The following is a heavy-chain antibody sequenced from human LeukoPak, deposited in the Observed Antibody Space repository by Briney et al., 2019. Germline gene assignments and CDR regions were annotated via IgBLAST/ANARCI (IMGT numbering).Heavy chain of an antibody. CDR1: GYTFTSYG. V-gene: IGHV1-18*01. CDR2: ISAYNGNT. J-gene: IGHJ4*02. D-gene: IGHD2-2*01. CDR3: ARDHVLGSSTSCCYYFDY. Sequence: ASVKVSCKASGYTFTSYGIGWVRQAPGQGLEWMGWISAYNGNTNYAQKLQGRVTMTTDTSTSTAYMELRSLRSDDTAVYYCARDHVLGSSTSCCYYFDYWGQGTLVTVSS.